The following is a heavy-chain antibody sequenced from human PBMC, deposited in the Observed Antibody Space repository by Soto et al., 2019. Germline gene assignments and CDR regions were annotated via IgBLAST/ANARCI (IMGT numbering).Heavy chain of an antibody. Sequence: PSETLSLTCTVSGGSISSGDYYWSWIRQPPGKGLEWIGYIYYSGSTYSNQSLKSRVTISVDTSKHQFSLQLISVTAADPAVYYCSVLIAARPHFDYWGQGTLVTV. V-gene: IGHV4-30-4*01. CDR1: GGSISSGDYY. CDR3: SVLIAARPHFDY. CDR2: IYYSGST. D-gene: IGHD6-6*01. J-gene: IGHJ4*02.